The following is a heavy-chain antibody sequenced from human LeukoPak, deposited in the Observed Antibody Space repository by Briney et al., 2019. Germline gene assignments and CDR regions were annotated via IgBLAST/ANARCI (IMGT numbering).Heavy chain of an antibody. D-gene: IGHD2-15*01. J-gene: IGHJ3*02. V-gene: IGHV3-33*06. CDR2: LWYDGSNK. CDR1: GFIFSSYG. Sequence: GGSLRLSCAASGFIFSSYGMHWVRQAPGKGLEWVEVLWYDGSNKYYADSVKGRFTISRANSKNTLYLQMNSLRAEDTAVYYCAKDGGTGGSNDAFDIWGQGTMVTVSS. CDR3: AKDGGTGGSNDAFDI.